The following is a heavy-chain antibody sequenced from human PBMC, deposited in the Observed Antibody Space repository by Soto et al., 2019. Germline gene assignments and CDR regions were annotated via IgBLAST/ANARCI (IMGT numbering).Heavy chain of an antibody. Sequence: EVQLLESGGGLVPPGGSLRLSCGASGFTFSNYAMSWVRQAPGKGPEWVSVITGSGGSTNYADSVKGRFTISRDNSKNKLYLQMNSLRPDDTDVYYCPSGMKDSCDYYLFDYWGQGNLVTVSS. J-gene: IGHJ4*02. D-gene: IGHD3-22*01. CDR2: ITGSGGST. CDR3: PSGMKDSCDYYLFDY. V-gene: IGHV3-23*01. CDR1: GFTFSNYA.